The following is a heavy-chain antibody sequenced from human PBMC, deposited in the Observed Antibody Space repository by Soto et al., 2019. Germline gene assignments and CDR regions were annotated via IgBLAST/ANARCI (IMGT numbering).Heavy chain of an antibody. D-gene: IGHD2-15*01. Sequence: QVQLVESGGGVVQPGRSLRLSCAASGFTFSSYAMHWVRQAPGKGLEWVAVISYDGSNKYYADSVKGRFTISRDNSKNTLYLQMNSLRAEDTAVYYCARDSYCSGGSCYLAGLFSYLYYGMDVWGQGTTVTVSS. V-gene: IGHV3-30-3*01. J-gene: IGHJ6*02. CDR2: ISYDGSNK. CDR1: GFTFSSYA. CDR3: ARDSYCSGGSCYLAGLFSYLYYGMDV.